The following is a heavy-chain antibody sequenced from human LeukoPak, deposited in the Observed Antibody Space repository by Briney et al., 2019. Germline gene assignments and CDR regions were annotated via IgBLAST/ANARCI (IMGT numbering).Heavy chain of an antibody. Sequence: PGGSLRLSCAASGFTFSGSAMHWVRHASGKGLEWVGRIRSKANSYATAYAASVKGRFTISRDDSKNTAYLQMNSLKTEDTAVYYCTSTHLGYTVTNDYWGQGTLVTVSS. J-gene: IGHJ4*02. CDR1: GFTFSGSA. V-gene: IGHV3-73*01. D-gene: IGHD4-11*01. CDR3: TSTHLGYTVTNDY. CDR2: IRSKANSYAT.